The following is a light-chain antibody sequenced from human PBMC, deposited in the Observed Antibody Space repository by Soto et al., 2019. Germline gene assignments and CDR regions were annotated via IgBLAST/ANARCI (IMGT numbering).Light chain of an antibody. CDR1: QYVGSR. CDR2: YMS. J-gene: IGKJ1*01. CDR3: HQRQSWPRT. V-gene: IGKV3-11*01. Sequence: EIVLSQSPATLSSSPGETAILSCRASQYVGSRLAWYQHKPGQAPRLLIYYMSKRATGIPARFSGSGSGTDFTLTISSLAPEDFAIYYCHQRQSWPRTFGQGTKVDIK.